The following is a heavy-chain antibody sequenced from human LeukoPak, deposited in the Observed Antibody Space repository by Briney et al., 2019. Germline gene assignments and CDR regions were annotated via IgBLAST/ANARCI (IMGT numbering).Heavy chain of an antibody. V-gene: IGHV3-48*04. CDR1: GSTFSSHT. CDR2: ISNTGGVI. D-gene: IGHD2-2*01. CDR3: ARNLPAADY. Sequence: GGSLRLSYAASGSTFSSHTMNWVRQAPGKGLEWISYISNTGGVIYYADSVKGRFTVSRDNAKNSLYLQMNSLRAEDTAVYYCARNLPAADYWGQGTLVTVSS. J-gene: IGHJ4*02.